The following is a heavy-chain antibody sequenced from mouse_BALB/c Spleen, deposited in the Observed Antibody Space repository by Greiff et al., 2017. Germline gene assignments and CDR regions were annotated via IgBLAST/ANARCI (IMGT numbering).Heavy chain of an antibody. CDR1: GFTFSSYY. D-gene: IGHD1-2*01. V-gene: IGHV5-6-2*01. CDR3: ARHGLRHGAMDY. J-gene: IGHJ4*01. Sequence: EVMLVESGGGLVKLGGSLKLSCAASGFTFSSYYMSWVRQTPEKRLELVAAINSNGGSTYYPDTVKGRFTISRDNAKNTLYLQMSSLKSEDTALYYCARHGLRHGAMDYWGQGTSVTVSS. CDR2: INSNGGST.